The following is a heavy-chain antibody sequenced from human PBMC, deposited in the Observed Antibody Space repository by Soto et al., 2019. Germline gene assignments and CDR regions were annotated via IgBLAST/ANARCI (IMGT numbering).Heavy chain of an antibody. J-gene: IGHJ6*02. V-gene: IGHV1-46*01. CDR2: INPSGGST. CDR3: ARDRGRAAAGEYHYYGMDV. D-gene: IGHD6-13*01. CDR1: GYTFTSYY. Sequence: GASVKVSCKASGYTFTSYYRHWVRQSPGQGLEWMGVINPSGGSTDYAQKSQGRVTMTRDTSTSTVYMELSSLRSEDTAVYYCARDRGRAAAGEYHYYGMDVWGQGTTGTVSS.